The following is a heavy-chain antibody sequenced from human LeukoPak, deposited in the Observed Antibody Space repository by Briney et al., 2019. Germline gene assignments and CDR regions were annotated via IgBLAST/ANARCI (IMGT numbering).Heavy chain of an antibody. Sequence: PSETLSLTCTVSGYSISSGYFWGWIRQPPGKGLEWIGTIYNSGSTYYNASLESRVTISVDTSKNQFSLKLSSVTAADTAVYYCARHPFLDYWGQGSLVTVSS. CDR2: IYNSGST. CDR1: GYSISSGYF. D-gene: IGHD2-21*01. J-gene: IGHJ4*02. CDR3: ARHPFLDY. V-gene: IGHV4-38-2*02.